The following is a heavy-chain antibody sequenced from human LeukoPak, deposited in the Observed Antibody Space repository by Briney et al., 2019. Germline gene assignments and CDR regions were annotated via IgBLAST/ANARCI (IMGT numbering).Heavy chain of an antibody. Sequence: PSETLSLTCTVSGGSINSYYWSWIRHSPGKGLEWIGYIFYSGSTSYNPSLKSRVTILVDTSKNQFSLNLSSGTAADTAVYYCARHRPGPYDYWGQGTLVTVSS. CDR3: ARHRPGPYDY. CDR2: IFYSGST. V-gene: IGHV4-59*08. J-gene: IGHJ4*02. CDR1: GGSINSYY.